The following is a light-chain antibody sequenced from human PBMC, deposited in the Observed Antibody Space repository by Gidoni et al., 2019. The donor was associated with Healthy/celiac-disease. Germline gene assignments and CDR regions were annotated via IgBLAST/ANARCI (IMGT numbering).Light chain of an antibody. CDR3: QQRSNWPLT. J-gene: IGKJ4*01. V-gene: IGKV3-11*01. CDR2: DAS. CDR1: QSVSTY. Sequence: EIVLTQSLATLSLSPGESATLSCRASQSVSTYLAWYQQKPGQAPRLLIYDASSRATGIPARFSGSASGTYFTLTISSLEPEDFAVYYCQQRSNWPLTFGGXTKVEIK.